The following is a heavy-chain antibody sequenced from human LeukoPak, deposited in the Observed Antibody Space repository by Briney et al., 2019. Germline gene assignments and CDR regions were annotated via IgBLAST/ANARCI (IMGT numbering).Heavy chain of an antibody. CDR1: GFTFGSYA. Sequence: GGSLRLSCAASGFTFGSYAMSWVRQAPGKGLEWVSAISGSGGSTYYADSVKGRFTISRDNSKNTLYLQMNSLRAEDTAVYYCAKDSSSFTMVRGNFDYWGQGTLVTVSS. CDR2: ISGSGGST. D-gene: IGHD3-10*01. CDR3: AKDSSSFTMVRGNFDY. V-gene: IGHV3-23*01. J-gene: IGHJ4*02.